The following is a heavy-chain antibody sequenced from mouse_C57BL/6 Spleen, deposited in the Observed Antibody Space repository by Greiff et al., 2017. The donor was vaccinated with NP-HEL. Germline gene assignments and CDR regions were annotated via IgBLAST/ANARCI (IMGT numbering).Heavy chain of an antibody. Sequence: VQLQQSGAELVRPGSSVKLSCKASGYTFTSYWMDWVKQRPGQGLEWIGNIYPSDSETHYNQKFKDKATLTVDKSSSTAYMQLSSLTSEDSAVYYGARRDYGYYFDYWGQGTTLTVSS. J-gene: IGHJ2*01. D-gene: IGHD1-1*01. CDR2: IYPSDSET. CDR1: GYTFTSYW. CDR3: ARRDYGYYFDY. V-gene: IGHV1-61*01.